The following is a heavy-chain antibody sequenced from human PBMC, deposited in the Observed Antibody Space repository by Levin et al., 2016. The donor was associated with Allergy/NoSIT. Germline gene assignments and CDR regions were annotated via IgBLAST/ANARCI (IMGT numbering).Heavy chain of an antibody. V-gene: IGHV1-69*10. CDR2: IIPILGIA. D-gene: IGHD3-22*01. CDR1: GGTFSSYA. CDR3: ASARDYYDSSGYYYDY. J-gene: IGHJ4*02. Sequence: SVKVSCKASGGTFSSYAISWVRQAPGQGLEWMGGIIPILGIANYAQKFQGRVTITADESTSTAYMELSSLRSEDTAVYYCASARDYYDSSGYYYDYWGQGTLVTVSS.